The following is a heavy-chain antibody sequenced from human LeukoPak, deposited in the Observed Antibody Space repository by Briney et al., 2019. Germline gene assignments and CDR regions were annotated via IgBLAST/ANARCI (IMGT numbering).Heavy chain of an antibody. Sequence: SETLSLTCAVYGGSFSGYYWSWIRQPPGKGLEGIGEINHSGSTNYNPSLKSRVTISVDTSKTQFSLKLSSATAADTAVYYCARGLRSSWLPLAYYMDVWGKGTTVTVSS. D-gene: IGHD6-13*01. V-gene: IGHV4-34*01. CDR2: INHSGST. CDR3: ARGLRSSWLPLAYYMDV. CDR1: GGSFSGYY. J-gene: IGHJ6*03.